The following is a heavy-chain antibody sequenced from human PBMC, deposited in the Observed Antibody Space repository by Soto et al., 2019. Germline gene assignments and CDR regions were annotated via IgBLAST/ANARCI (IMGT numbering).Heavy chain of an antibody. CDR1: GFTFSSYA. CDR2: ISGSGGST. V-gene: IGHV3-23*01. Sequence: GGSLRLSCAASGFTFSSYAMSWVRQAPGKGLEWVSAISGSGGSTYYADSVKGRFTISRDNSKNTLYLQMNSLRVEDTAVYFCAKDRYCSGGNCYYDAFDIWGQGTMVTVSS. CDR3: AKDRYCSGGNCYYDAFDI. J-gene: IGHJ3*02. D-gene: IGHD2-15*01.